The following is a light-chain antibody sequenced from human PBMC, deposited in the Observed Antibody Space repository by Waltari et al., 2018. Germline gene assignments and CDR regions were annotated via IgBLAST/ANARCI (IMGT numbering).Light chain of an antibody. Sequence: DIQMTQSPSSVSASVGDRAIITCRASQDISTWLAWYQQRLGKAPKLLIYGASSLQSGVPSRFSGSSSGTDFTLTISSLQPEDFATYYCQQANSFPLTFGGGTKVDI. CDR3: QQANSFPLT. J-gene: IGKJ4*01. CDR2: GAS. V-gene: IGKV1-12*01. CDR1: QDISTW.